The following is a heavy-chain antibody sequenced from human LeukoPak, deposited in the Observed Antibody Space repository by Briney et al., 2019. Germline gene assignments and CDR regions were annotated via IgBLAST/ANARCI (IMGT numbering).Heavy chain of an antibody. D-gene: IGHD2-21*02. CDR1: GGTFSSYA. Sequence: ASVKVSCKASGGTFSSYAISWVRQALGQGLEWMGRIIPIFGTANYAQKFQGRVTITADKSTSTAYMELSSLRSEDTAVYYCARDLAYCGGDCYPGGDYWGQGTLVTVSS. CDR3: ARDLAYCGGDCYPGGDY. J-gene: IGHJ4*02. V-gene: IGHV1-69*06. CDR2: IIPIFGTA.